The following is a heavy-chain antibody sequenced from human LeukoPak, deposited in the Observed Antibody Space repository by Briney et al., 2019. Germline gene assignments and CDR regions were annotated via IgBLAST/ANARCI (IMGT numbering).Heavy chain of an antibody. V-gene: IGHV4-31*03. CDR2: IYYSGST. J-gene: IGHJ5*02. CDR3: AKGSYSNGFDP. Sequence: SETLPLTCTVSGGSISSGGYYWSWIRQHPGKGLEWIGYIYYSGSTYYNPSLKSRVTISVDTSKNQFSLKLSSVTAADTAVYYCAKGSYSNGFDPWGQGTLVTVSS. D-gene: IGHD4-11*01. CDR1: GGSISSGGYY.